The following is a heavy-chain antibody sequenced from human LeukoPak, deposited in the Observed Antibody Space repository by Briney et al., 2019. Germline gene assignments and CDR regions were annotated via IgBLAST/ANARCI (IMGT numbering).Heavy chain of an antibody. V-gene: IGHV1-2*02. CDR3: ARGSFTRSLLWFGELQEFVDY. CDR2: INPNSGGT. CDR1: GYTFTGYY. J-gene: IGHJ4*02. D-gene: IGHD3-10*01. Sequence: ASVKVSCKASGYTFTGYYMHWVRQAPGQGLEWMGWINPNSGGTNYAQKFQGRVTMTRDTSISTAYMELSRLRSDDTAVYYCARGSFTRSLLWFGELQEFVDYWGQGTLVTVSS.